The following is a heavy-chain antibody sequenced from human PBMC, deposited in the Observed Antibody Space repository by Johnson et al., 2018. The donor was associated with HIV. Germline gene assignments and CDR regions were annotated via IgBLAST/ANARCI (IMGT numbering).Heavy chain of an antibody. CDR2: ISNSGSSK. D-gene: IGHD3-3*01. CDR3: TTGLTIFGVVILDAFDV. CDR1: GFTFSDYY. V-gene: IGHV3-11*01. J-gene: IGHJ3*01. Sequence: QVQLVESGGGLVKPGGSLRLSCAASGFTFSDYYISWIRQAPGKGLEWVSYISNSGSSKYYADSVKGRFTISRDNAKNSLYLQMNSLRAEDTAVYYCTTGLTIFGVVILDAFDVWGQGTMVTVSS.